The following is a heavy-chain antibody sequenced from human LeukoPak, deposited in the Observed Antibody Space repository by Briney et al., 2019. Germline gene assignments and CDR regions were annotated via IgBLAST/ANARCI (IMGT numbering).Heavy chain of an antibody. V-gene: IGHV3-53*01. CDR3: ASLKGLFDYFDY. CDR1: GFIVSNNY. CDR2: LYNAGST. J-gene: IGHJ4*02. D-gene: IGHD3-22*01. Sequence: GGSLRLSCVASGFIVSNNYMSWVRQAPGKGLEWVSVLYNAGSTYYADSVKGRFTISRDNSKNTLYLYSLRAEDTAVYYRASLKGLFDYFDYWGQGILVTVYS.